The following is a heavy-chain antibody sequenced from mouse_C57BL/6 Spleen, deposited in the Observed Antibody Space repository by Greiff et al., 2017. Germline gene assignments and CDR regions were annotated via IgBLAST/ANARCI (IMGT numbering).Heavy chain of an antibody. D-gene: IGHD2-3*01. CDR2: IHPNSGST. CDR3: ARDDGYYPGFAD. J-gene: IGHJ3*01. V-gene: IGHV1-64*01. Sequence: QVQLQQPGAELVKPGASVKLSCKASGYTFTSYWMHWVKQRPGQGLEWIGMIHPNSGSTNYNEKFKSKATLTVDKSSSTAYMQLSSLTSEDSAVYYCARDDGYYPGFADWGQGTLVTVSA. CDR1: GYTFTSYW.